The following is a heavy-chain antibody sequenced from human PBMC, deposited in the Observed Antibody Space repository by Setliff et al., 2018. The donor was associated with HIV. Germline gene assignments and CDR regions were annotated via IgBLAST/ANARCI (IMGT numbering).Heavy chain of an antibody. CDR1: GGSISSYY. Sequence: ASETLSLTCTVSGGSISSYYWSWIRQPPGKGLEWIGYIYTSGSTNYNPSLKSRVTISVDTSKNQFSLKLSSVTAADTAVYYCARGWGHDGFDFWGQGTMVTVSS. D-gene: IGHD6-19*01. J-gene: IGHJ3*01. CDR3: ARGWGHDGFDF. CDR2: IYTSGST. V-gene: IGHV4-4*09.